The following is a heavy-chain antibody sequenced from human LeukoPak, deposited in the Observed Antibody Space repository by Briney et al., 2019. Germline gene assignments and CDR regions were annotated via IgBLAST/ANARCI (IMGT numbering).Heavy chain of an antibody. CDR1: GFTFSNYN. Sequence: GGSLRLSCAASGFTFSNYNMDWVRLAPGKGLEWVSSISDSGSNVYYTDSVKGRFTISRDNAKNSLYLQMNSLRAEDTAVYYCARDYSRRFDYWGQGTLVTVSS. V-gene: IGHV3-21*01. CDR3: ARDYSRRFDY. CDR2: ISDSGSNV. J-gene: IGHJ4*02. D-gene: IGHD6-13*01.